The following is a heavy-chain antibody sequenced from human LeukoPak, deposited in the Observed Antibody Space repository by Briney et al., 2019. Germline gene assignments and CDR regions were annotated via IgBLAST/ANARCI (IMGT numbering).Heavy chain of an antibody. CDR3: ARDAIDSSGFDFDY. J-gene: IGHJ4*02. V-gene: IGHV3-11*01. Sequence: GESLRLSCAASGFTFSDYYMTWIRQAPGKGLEWISYISTCAGTIYYADSVKGRFTISRDNAKNSLYLQMNSLRAEDTAVYYCARDAIDSSGFDFDYWGQGTLVTVSS. D-gene: IGHD3-22*01. CDR1: GFTFSDYY. CDR2: ISTCAGTI.